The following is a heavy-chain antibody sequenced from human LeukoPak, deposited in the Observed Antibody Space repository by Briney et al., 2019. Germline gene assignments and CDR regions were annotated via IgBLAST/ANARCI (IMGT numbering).Heavy chain of an antibody. Sequence: GGSLRLSCAASGFTFSDHQMDWVRQAPGKGLEWVGRIRNKANNYTTEFAASVKGRFIISRDDSRNSLYLQMNSLKTEDTAVYYCARLGLVRARNYLDYWGQGTLVTVSS. CDR1: GFTFSDHQ. CDR3: ARLGLVRARNYLDY. J-gene: IGHJ4*02. CDR2: IRNKANNYTT. V-gene: IGHV3-72*01. D-gene: IGHD1-26*01.